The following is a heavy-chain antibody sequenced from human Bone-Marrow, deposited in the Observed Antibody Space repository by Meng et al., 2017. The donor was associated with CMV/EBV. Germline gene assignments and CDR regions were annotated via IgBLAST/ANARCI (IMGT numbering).Heavy chain of an antibody. J-gene: IGHJ4*02. CDR1: GFTFSDHY. V-gene: IGHV3-72*01. Sequence: GGSLRLSCAASGFTFSDHYMDWVRQAPGKGLEWVGRTRNKANSYTTEYAAAVKGRFTISRDDSKNSLYQQMNSLKTEDRAVYYCAREVIRFLKWSTGGEGYFYYWGQGTLVTVSS. CDR2: TRNKANSYTT. CDR3: AREVIRFLKWSTGGEGYFYY. D-gene: IGHD3-3*01.